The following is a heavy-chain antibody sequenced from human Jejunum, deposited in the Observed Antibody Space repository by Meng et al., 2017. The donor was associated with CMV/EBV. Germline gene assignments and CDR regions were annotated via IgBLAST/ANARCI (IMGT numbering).Heavy chain of an antibody. CDR3: ARDATTRFDY. V-gene: IGHV4-38-2*02. J-gene: IGHJ4*02. D-gene: IGHD4-11*01. CDR2: IYRSGST. Sequence: CAVSGSSISHGNYWGWIRQPPGKGLEWIGSIYRSGSTYYNPSLKSRVTISVDTSKNQFSLNLSSVTAADTAVYSCARDATTRFDYWGQGTPVTVSS. CDR1: GSSISHGNY.